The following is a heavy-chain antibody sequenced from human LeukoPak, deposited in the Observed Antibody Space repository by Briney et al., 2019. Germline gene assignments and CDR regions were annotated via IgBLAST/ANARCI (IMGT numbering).Heavy chain of an antibody. CDR2: IHYTGDT. D-gene: IGHD3-22*01. CDR1: GGSISSYY. CDR3: TRNYDDSGWAFDI. J-gene: IGHJ3*02. Sequence: SETLSLTCTVSGGSISSYYWSWIRQPPGKGLEWIGYIHYTGDTNYNPSLKSRVTISVDRSKNQFSLKLTSVTAADTAVYYCTRNYDDSGWAFDIWGQGTIVSVSS. V-gene: IGHV4-59*01.